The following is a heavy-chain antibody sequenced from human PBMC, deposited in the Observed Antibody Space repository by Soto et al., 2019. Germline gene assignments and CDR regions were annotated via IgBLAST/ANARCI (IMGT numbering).Heavy chain of an antibody. CDR3: AKDRNYPRDQFHY. D-gene: IGHD1-7*01. J-gene: IGHJ4*02. V-gene: IGHV3-23*01. CDR1: GFTFSTYA. Sequence: GGSLRLSCAASGFTFSTYALSWVRQAPGKGLEWVSAISANGQGIYYADSVRGRFTISRDNSKNTIFLHMDSLRAEDTAVYYCAKDRNYPRDQFHYWGQGTLVTAPQ. CDR2: ISANGQGI.